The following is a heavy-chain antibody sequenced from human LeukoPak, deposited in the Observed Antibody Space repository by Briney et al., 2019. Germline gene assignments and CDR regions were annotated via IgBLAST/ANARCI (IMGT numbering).Heavy chain of an antibody. Sequence: SETLSLTCTVSGGSISSYYWSWIRQPPGKGLQWIGYIYYSGSTNYNPSLKSRVTISVDTSKNQFSLKLSSVTAADTAVYNCARVTPLYYYYMDVWGKGTTVTVSS. V-gene: IGHV4-59*01. CDR2: IYYSGST. CDR1: GGSISSYY. CDR3: ARVTPLYYYYMDV. J-gene: IGHJ6*03.